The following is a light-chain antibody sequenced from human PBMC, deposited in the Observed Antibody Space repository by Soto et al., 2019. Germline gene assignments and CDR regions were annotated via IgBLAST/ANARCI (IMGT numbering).Light chain of an antibody. J-gene: IGKJ2*01. CDR1: QTTNTW. Sequence: DIQMTQFPYTLSASVGDGVTITCRASQTTNTWLAWYQQKPGTAPKLLIYDASSLEGGVPSRFSASGSGTEFTLTISSLQPDDLATYYCQQYISYPYTFGQGTKVEIK. V-gene: IGKV1-5*01. CDR2: DAS. CDR3: QQYISYPYT.